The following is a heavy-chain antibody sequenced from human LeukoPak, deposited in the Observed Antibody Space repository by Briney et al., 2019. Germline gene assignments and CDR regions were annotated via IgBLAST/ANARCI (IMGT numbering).Heavy chain of an antibody. Sequence: GGSLRLSCEASGFTFSNYGMNWVRQAPGKGLEWVSFTDTSGNYIYYGDSVKGRFTISRDNARNLLFLQMNSLRAEDTALYYCVRDLRTGSYGNYFDHWGQGTLVTVSS. D-gene: IGHD1-26*01. V-gene: IGHV3-21*04. CDR1: GFTFSNYG. CDR3: VRDLRTGSYGNYFDH. J-gene: IGHJ4*02. CDR2: TDTSGNYI.